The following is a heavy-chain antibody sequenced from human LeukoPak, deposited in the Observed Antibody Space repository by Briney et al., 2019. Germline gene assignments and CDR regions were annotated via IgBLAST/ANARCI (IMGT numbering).Heavy chain of an antibody. J-gene: IGHJ4*02. CDR1: GGSFSGYY. Sequence: SETLSLTCAVYGGSFSGYYWSWIRQPPGKGLEWIGYIYYSGSTNYNPSLKSRVTISVDTSKNQFSLKLSSVTAADTAVYYCATTGTVRGWEHFDYWGQGTLVTVSS. V-gene: IGHV4-59*01. D-gene: IGHD6-19*01. CDR2: IYYSGST. CDR3: ATTGTVRGWEHFDY.